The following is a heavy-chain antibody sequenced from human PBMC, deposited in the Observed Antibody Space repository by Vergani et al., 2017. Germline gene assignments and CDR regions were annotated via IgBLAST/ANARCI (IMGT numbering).Heavy chain of an antibody. J-gene: IGHJ4*02. CDR1: GFTFSSYD. V-gene: IGHV3-13*04. CDR3: AKMISSGIVGAQPN. D-gene: IGHD1-26*01. Sequence: EVQLVESGGGLVQPGGSLRLSCAASGFTFSSYDMHWVRQATGKGLEWVSAIGTAGDTYYPGSVKGRFTISRENAKNTLYLQMNSLRAEDTAVYYCAKMISSGIVGAQPNWGQGTLVTVSS. CDR2: IGTAGDT.